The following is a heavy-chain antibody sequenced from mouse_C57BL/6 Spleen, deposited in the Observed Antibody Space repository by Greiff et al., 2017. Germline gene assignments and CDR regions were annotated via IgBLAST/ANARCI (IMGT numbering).Heavy chain of an antibody. Sequence: EVQRVESGAELVRPGASVKLSCTASGFNIKDYYMHWVKQRPEQGLEWIGRIDPEDGDTEYAPKFQGKATMTADTSSNTAYLQLSSLTSEDTAVYYCTTKGYSNWGYAMDYWGQGTSVTVSS. V-gene: IGHV14-1*01. CDR3: TTKGYSNWGYAMDY. CDR1: GFNIKDYY. CDR2: IDPEDGDT. J-gene: IGHJ4*01. D-gene: IGHD2-5*01.